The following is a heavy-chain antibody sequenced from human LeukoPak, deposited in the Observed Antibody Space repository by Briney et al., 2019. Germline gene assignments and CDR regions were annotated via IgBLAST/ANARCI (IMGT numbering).Heavy chain of an antibody. V-gene: IGHV3-30*02. CDR3: AKEVGYQLLFDEFYNWFDP. CDR1: GFTFSSYG. J-gene: IGHJ5*02. D-gene: IGHD2-2*01. CDR2: IRYDGSNK. Sequence: PGGSLRLSCAASGFTFSSYGMHWVRQAPGKGLEWVAFIRYDGSNKYYADSVKGRFTISRDNSKNTLYLQMNSLRAEDTAVYYCAKEVGYQLLFDEFYNWFDPWGQGTLVTVSS.